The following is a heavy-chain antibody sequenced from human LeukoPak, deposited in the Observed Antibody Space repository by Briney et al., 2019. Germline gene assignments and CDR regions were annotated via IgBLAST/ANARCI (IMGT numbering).Heavy chain of an antibody. CDR1: GFTFSSYS. CDR3: ARASGTSGWYPAFDY. Sequence: GGSLRLSCAASGFTFSSYSMNWVRQAPGMGLEWVSSITPSSAYIYYADSGKGRFSISRDNANNSLSLQMNSLRAEDTAVYYCARASGTSGWYPAFDYWGQGVLVTVSS. CDR2: ITPSSAYI. D-gene: IGHD6-19*01. J-gene: IGHJ4*02. V-gene: IGHV3-21*01.